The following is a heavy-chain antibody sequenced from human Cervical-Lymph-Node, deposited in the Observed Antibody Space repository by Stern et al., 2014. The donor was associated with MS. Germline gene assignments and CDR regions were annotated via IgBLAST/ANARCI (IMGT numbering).Heavy chain of an antibody. D-gene: IGHD5-18*01. CDR2: ISWNGGSI. V-gene: IGHV3-9*01. CDR3: VKDKDWDTTLDYLDY. Sequence: QLVQSGGGLVQPGRSLRLSCAASGFRFGDYAMHWVRQAPGKGLEWVSVISWNGGSISYADSVKGRFTISRDNAKNSLHLQMNSLRAEDTALYYCVKDKDWDTTLDYLDYWGQGTLVTVSS. CDR1: GFRFGDYA. J-gene: IGHJ4*02.